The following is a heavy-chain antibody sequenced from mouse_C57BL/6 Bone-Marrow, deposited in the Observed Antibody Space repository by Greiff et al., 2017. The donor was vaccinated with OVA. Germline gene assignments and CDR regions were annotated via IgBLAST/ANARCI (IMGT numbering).Heavy chain of an antibody. V-gene: IGHV1-4*01. CDR1: GYTFTSYT. CDR2: INPSSGYT. D-gene: IGHD1-1*01. Sequence: VQGVESGAELARPGASVKMSCKASGYTFTSYTMHWVKQRPGQGLEWIGYINPSSGYTKYNQKFKDKATLTADKSSSTAYMQLSSLTSEDSAVYYCASNYYGSSYYAMDYWGQGTSVTVSS. J-gene: IGHJ4*01. CDR3: ASNYYGSSYYAMDY.